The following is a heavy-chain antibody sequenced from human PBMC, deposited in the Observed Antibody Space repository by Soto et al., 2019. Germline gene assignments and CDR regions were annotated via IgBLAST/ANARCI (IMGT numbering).Heavy chain of an antibody. CDR3: AASVRDVLRTDDHETLGLDI. Sequence: QVQLVQSGPEVKKPGSSVKVSCEASGGTFSNFAVNWVRQAPGQGLEWVGGIIPLFNVAKYAQKFEGRVTIVADHATGTAYMDLSSLRPADTAVYYCAASVRDVLRTDDHETLGLDISGQGTMVTLSS. CDR1: GGTFSNFA. J-gene: IGHJ3*02. V-gene: IGHV1-69*17. CDR2: IIPLFNVA. D-gene: IGHD4-4*01.